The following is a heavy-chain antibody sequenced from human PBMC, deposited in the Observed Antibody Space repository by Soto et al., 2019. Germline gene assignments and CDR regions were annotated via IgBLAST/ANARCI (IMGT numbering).Heavy chain of an antibody. Sequence: PGGSLRLSCAASGFTFSSYSMNWALQAPGKGLEWVSSISSSSSYIYYADSVKGRFTISRDNAKNSLYLQMNSLRAEDTAVYYCARDLLKGNQLLCVRRVEALGHIWGQGTMVTVSS. D-gene: IGHD2-2*01. CDR3: ARDLLKGNQLLCVRRVEALGHI. CDR2: ISSSSSYI. CDR1: GFTFSSYS. V-gene: IGHV3-21*01. J-gene: IGHJ3*02.